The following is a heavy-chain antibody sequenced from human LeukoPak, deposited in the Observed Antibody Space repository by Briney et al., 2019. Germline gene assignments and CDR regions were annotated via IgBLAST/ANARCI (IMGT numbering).Heavy chain of an antibody. CDR2: IKQDGSGK. CDR3: ARDLGYNLLGFYYYGMDV. Sequence: PGGSLRLSCAASGFTFSSYWMNWVRQAPGKGLEWVANIKQDGSGKYYVDSVKGRFTISRDNAKNTLYLQMNSLRAEDTAVYYCARDLGYNLLGFYYYGMDVWGQGTTVTVSS. D-gene: IGHD5-24*01. V-gene: IGHV3-7*01. J-gene: IGHJ6*02. CDR1: GFTFSSYW.